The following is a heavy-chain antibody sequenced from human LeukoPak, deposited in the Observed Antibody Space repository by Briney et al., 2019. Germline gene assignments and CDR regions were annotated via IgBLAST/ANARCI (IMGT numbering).Heavy chain of an antibody. V-gene: IGHV1-69*01. CDR1: GGTFSNYA. CDR3: AREDSEYSTSAGGTY. D-gene: IGHD6-13*01. J-gene: IGHJ4*02. CDR2: IIPMFGTA. Sequence: GASVKVSCKASGGTFSNYAISWVRQAPGQGLEWMEGIIPMFGTAYYAQKFQGRITVTADESTTTAYMEVTSLKSDDTAVYYCAREDSEYSTSAGGTYWGPGTLVTVSS.